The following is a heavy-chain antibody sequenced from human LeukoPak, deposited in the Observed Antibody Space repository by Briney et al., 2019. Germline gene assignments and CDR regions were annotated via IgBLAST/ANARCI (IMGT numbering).Heavy chain of an antibody. Sequence: GGSLRLSCVASGFPFSSYWMTWVRQAPGKGLEWVANIKQDGSKKSYVDSVKGRFTISRDNAKNSLYLQMNSLRAEDTTIYYCTRVGYIDEGIDYWGQGILVTVSS. CDR1: GFPFSSYW. CDR3: TRVGYIDEGIDY. J-gene: IGHJ4*02. V-gene: IGHV3-7*04. D-gene: IGHD5-24*01. CDR2: IKQDGSKK.